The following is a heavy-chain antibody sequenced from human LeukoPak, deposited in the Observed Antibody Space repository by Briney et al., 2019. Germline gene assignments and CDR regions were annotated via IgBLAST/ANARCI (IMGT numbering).Heavy chain of an antibody. CDR1: GYMFFNYG. D-gene: IGHD1-26*01. CDR3: AREAGRGGTYSRPDY. J-gene: IGHJ4*02. V-gene: IGHV1-18*01. CDR2: ITVYDGKT. Sequence: ASVKVSCKASGYMFFNYGITWVRQAPGQGLEWMGWITVYDGKTKYAQSLQGRVTMTTNTSTHTAYMELKNLRSDDTAVYFCAREAGRGGTYSRPDYWGQGTLVTVSS.